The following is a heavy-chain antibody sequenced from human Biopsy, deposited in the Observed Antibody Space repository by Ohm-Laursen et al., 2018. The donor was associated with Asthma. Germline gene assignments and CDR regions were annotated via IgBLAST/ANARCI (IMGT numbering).Heavy chain of an antibody. D-gene: IGHD6-19*01. CDR3: AKDFRGIAVAGDRGFDY. V-gene: IGHV3-23*01. J-gene: IGHJ4*02. CDR1: GFTVSRDY. Sequence: SLRLSCAASGFTVSRDYMFWVRQAPGKGLERVSAITGSGGTTYYADSVRGRFTISRDNSKSTLFLQMDSLSAEDTAVYYCAKDFRGIAVAGDRGFDYWGQGTLVTVSS. CDR2: ITGSGGTT.